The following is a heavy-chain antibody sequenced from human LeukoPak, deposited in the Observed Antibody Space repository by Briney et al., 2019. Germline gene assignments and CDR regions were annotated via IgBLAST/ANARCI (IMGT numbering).Heavy chain of an antibody. CDR2: IKNDGSGI. J-gene: IGHJ4*02. CDR3: ARERGVSHPFDY. V-gene: IGHV3-74*01. CDR1: GFNFINTW. Sequence: GGSLRLSCAASGFNFINTWMHWVRQAPGKGLVWVARIKNDGSGIIYADSVKGRFTISRDNARNTLYLQMNSLRAEDTAVYYCARERGVSHPFDYWGQGTLVTVSS. D-gene: IGHD2-21*01.